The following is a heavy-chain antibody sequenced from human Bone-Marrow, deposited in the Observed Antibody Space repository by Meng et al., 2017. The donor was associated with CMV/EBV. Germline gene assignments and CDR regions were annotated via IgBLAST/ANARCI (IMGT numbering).Heavy chain of an antibody. Sequence: GESLKISCAASGFTFSSYGMHWVRQAPGKGLEWVAFIRYDGSNKYYADSVKGRFTISRDNSKNTLYLQMNSLRAEDTAVYYCAKGDVSLWFGKGYYGMDVWGQGTTVTVSS. CDR1: GFTFSSYG. D-gene: IGHD3-10*01. CDR3: AKGDVSLWFGKGYYGMDV. J-gene: IGHJ6*02. CDR2: IRYDGSNK. V-gene: IGHV3-30*02.